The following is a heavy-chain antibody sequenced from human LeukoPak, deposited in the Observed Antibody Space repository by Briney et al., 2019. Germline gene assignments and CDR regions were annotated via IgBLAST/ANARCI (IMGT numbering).Heavy chain of an antibody. CDR3: ARDQLVLPRGISGY. V-gene: IGHV1-18*01. Sequence: WIAVYNGNTNYAQKFQGRLTMTTDTSTSTAYMELRSLRSDDTALYYCARDQLVLPRGISGYWGQGTLVTVSS. D-gene: IGHD1-14*01. J-gene: IGHJ4*02. CDR2: IAVYNGNT.